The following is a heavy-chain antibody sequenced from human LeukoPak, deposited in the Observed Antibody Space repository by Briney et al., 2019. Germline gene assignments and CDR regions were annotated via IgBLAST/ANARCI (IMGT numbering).Heavy chain of an antibody. CDR1: GASIRSGGDY. J-gene: IGHJ5*02. D-gene: IGHD3-10*01. CDR3: ARSITMIRGWFDP. Sequence: SETLSLTCTVSGASIRSGGDYWSWIRQHPGKGLEWIGYIYYNGNPYYNPSLKGRVTISVDTPKNQFSLKLSSVTAADTAVYYCARSITMIRGWFDPWGQGTLVTVSS. CDR2: IYYNGNP. V-gene: IGHV4-31*03.